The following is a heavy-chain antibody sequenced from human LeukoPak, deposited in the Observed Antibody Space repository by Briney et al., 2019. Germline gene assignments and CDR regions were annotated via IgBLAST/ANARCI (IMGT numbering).Heavy chain of an antibody. Sequence: SETLSLTCAVYGGSSTGYYWSWIRQPPGKGLEWIGEINDSGNTNYSPSLESRITISVDTSKNQFSLNLNSVTAADTAVYYCARVSGYCSDGVCRFDYWGQGTLVTVSS. CDR2: INDSGNT. CDR3: ARVSGYCSDGVCRFDY. J-gene: IGHJ4*02. V-gene: IGHV4-34*01. CDR1: GGSSTGYY. D-gene: IGHD2-8*01.